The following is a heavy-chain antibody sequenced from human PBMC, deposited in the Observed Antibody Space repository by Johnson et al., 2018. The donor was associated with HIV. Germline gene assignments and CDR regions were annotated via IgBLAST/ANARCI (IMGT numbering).Heavy chain of an antibody. CDR3: AREGPSERAGFDI. CDR2: INSDGGSK. CDR1: GFTFNTYW. J-gene: IGHJ3*02. V-gene: IGHV3-74*01. Sequence: VQLVESGGGLVQPGGSQRLSCAVSGFTFNTYWMHWVRQAPGKGLVWVARINSDGGSKSYGDSGKGRFTISRDNARNTLYLQMTSLRADDTAGYYCAREGPSERAGFDIWGQGTMVTVSS.